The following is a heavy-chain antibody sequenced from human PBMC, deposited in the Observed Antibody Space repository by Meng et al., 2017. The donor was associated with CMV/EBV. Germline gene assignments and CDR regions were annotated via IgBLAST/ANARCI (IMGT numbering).Heavy chain of an antibody. CDR2: MNQNSGNT. CDR3: ARGDAGPYCSSTSCYRYYGMDV. CDR1: GYTFTRYD. J-gene: IGHJ6*02. V-gene: IGHV1-8*01. D-gene: IGHD2-2*01. Sequence: ASVKVSCKASGYTFTRYDINWVRQATGQGLGWRGWMNQNSGNTVDAQKFQGRVTMTRNTSISTAYMELSSLRSEDTAVYYFARGDAGPYCSSTSCYRYYGMDVWGQGTTVTVSS.